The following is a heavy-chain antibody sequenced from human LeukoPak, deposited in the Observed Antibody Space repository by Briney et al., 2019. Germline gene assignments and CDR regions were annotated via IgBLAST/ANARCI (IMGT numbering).Heavy chain of an antibody. J-gene: IGHJ4*02. V-gene: IGHV3-66*01. CDR3: ARDLRGGTFYDY. CDR2: IYSDGST. CDR1: GFTVSSNY. Sequence: GGSLRLSCAASGFTVSSNYMSWVRQAPGKGLEWVSVIYSDGSTYYADSVKGRFTLSRDNSKNTLYLQMNSLRAEDTAVYYCARDLRGGTFYDYWGQGILVTVSS. D-gene: IGHD1-26*01.